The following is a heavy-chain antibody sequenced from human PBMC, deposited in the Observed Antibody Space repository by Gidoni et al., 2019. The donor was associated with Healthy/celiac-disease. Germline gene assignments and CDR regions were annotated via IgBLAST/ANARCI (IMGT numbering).Heavy chain of an antibody. D-gene: IGHD3-22*01. Sequence: EVQLLESGGGLVQPGGSLRLSCAASGFTFSSYAMSWVRQAPGKGLEWVSAISGSGGSTYYADSVKGRFTISRDNSKNTLYLQMNSLRAEDTAVYYCAKDLGGPPIVVVTQLDYWGQGTLVTVSS. V-gene: IGHV3-23*01. J-gene: IGHJ4*02. CDR3: AKDLGGPPIVVVTQLDY. CDR1: GFTFSSYA. CDR2: ISGSGGST.